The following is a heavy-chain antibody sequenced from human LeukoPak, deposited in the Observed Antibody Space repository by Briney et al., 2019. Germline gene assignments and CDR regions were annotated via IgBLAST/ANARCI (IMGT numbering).Heavy chain of an antibody. CDR1: GYSFTSFW. Sequence: GESLKISCKGSGYSFTSFWIGWVRQMPGKGLEWMGIIYPGDSDTSYSPSFQGQVTFSADKSISTAYLQWSSLKASDTAMYYCARQGPGYSSSWYWFFDLWGRGTLVTVSS. J-gene: IGHJ2*01. V-gene: IGHV5-51*01. D-gene: IGHD6-13*01. CDR3: ARQGPGYSSSWYWFFDL. CDR2: IYPGDSDT.